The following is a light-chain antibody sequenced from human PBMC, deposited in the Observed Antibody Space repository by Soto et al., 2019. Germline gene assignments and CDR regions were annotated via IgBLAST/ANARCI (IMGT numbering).Light chain of an antibody. Sequence: SYELIQPPSVSVAPGKTARITCGGNNIGSKSVHWYQQKSGQAPVLVIYYEIDRPSGIPERFSGSNYGNTATLTISSVEAGDEADYYCHVWDSDRDHPVFGGGTKLTVL. J-gene: IGLJ2*01. CDR2: YEI. CDR1: NIGSKS. CDR3: HVWDSDRDHPV. V-gene: IGLV3-21*04.